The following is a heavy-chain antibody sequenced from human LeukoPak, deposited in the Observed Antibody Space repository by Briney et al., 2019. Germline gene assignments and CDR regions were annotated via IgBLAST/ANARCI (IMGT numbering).Heavy chain of an antibody. J-gene: IGHJ4*02. D-gene: IGHD6-6*01. CDR3: ARLSAGSSGDY. V-gene: IGHV3-48*03. Sequence: PGGSLRLSCVASGFTFSSYEMNWVRQAPGKGLEWISYISGSGDTINHADSVKGRFIISRDNSKNTLYLQMNSLRAEDTAVYYCARLSAGSSGDYWGQGTLVTVSS. CDR1: GFTFSSYE. CDR2: ISGSGDTI.